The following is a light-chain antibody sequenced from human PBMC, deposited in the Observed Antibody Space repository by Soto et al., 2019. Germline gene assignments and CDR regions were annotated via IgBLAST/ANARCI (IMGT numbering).Light chain of an antibody. V-gene: IGLV1-44*01. CDR3: ATWDASLKGVL. CDR1: SSNVETNT. J-gene: IGLJ7*01. CDR2: NDN. Sequence: QLVLTQPPSASGTPGQRVTISCSGSSSNVETNTVNWYQQLPGTAPKLLIYNDNQRPSGVPDRFSGSKSGTSASLAISGLQSEDEADYYCATWDASLKGVLFGGGTQLTVL.